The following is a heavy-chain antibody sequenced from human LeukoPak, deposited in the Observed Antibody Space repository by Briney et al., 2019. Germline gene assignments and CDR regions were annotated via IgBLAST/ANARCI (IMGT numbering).Heavy chain of an antibody. CDR3: ARDLGIAAAADAFDI. CDR2: IKQDGSEK. D-gene: IGHD6-13*01. V-gene: IGHV3-7*01. Sequence: GGSLRLSCAVSGFTFSTYWMSWVRQAPGKGLEWVANIKQDGSEKYYVDSVKGRFTISRDNAKNSLYLQMNSLRAEDTAVYYCARDLGIAAAADAFDIWGQGTMVTVSS. CDR1: GFTFSTYW. J-gene: IGHJ3*02.